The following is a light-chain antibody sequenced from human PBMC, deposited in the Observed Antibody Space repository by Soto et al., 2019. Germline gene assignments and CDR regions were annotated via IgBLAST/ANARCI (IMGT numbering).Light chain of an antibody. CDR1: SSDVGTYNY. CDR2: DVS. J-gene: IGLJ2*01. CDR3: SSYASTSTLVV. Sequence: QSALAQPASVSGSPGQSITISCTGTSSDVGTYNYVSWYQQHPGKAPKLIIYDVSTRPSGLSNRFSDSKSGNTASLTISGLQAEDEADYFCSSYASTSTLVVFGGGTKVTVL. V-gene: IGLV2-14*01.